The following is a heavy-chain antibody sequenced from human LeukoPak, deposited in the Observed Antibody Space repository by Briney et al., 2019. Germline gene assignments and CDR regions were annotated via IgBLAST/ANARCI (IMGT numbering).Heavy chain of an antibody. J-gene: IGHJ4*02. CDR3: ARRGAWTIWKTPYYFDY. V-gene: IGHV4-34*01. D-gene: IGHD3-9*01. CDR1: GGSFSGYY. Sequence: SETLSLTCAVYGGSFSGYYWSWIRQPPGKGLEWIGEINHSGSTNYNPSLKSRVTISVDTSKKQFSLKLSSVTAADTAVYYCARRGAWTIWKTPYYFDYWGQGTLVTVSS. CDR2: INHSGST.